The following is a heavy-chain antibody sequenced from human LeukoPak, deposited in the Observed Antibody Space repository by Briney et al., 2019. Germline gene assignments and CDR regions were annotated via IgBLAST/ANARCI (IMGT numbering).Heavy chain of an antibody. D-gene: IGHD3-10*01. Sequence: QPGGSLRLSCAASGFTSSIYEMNWVRQAPGKGLEWVSYISSSGSSIYYADSVKGRFTISRDNARNSLYLQMNSLRAEDTAIYYCARDQRFGRAFDIWGQGTMVTVSS. CDR3: ARDQRFGRAFDI. V-gene: IGHV3-48*03. CDR2: ISSSGSSI. CDR1: GFTSSIYE. J-gene: IGHJ3*02.